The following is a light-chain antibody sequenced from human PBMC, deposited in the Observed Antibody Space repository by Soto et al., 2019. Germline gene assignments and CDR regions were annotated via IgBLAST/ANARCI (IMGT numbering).Light chain of an antibody. J-gene: IGKJ2*01. CDR2: GAS. CDR3: QQYGSSSYT. Sequence: EIVLTQSPGTLSLSPGERATLSCRASQSVSSSYLAWYQQKPGQAPRLLIYGASGRATGIPDRFSGSGSGTDFTLTICRLEPEDFAVYFCQQYGSSSYTFGQGTKLEIK. V-gene: IGKV3-20*01. CDR1: QSVSSSY.